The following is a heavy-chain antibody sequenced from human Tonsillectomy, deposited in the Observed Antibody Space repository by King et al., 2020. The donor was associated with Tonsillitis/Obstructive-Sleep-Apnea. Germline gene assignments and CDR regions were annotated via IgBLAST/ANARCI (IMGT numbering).Heavy chain of an antibody. D-gene: IGHD1-26*01. CDR2: ISSSGSTI. CDR3: ARRIVGAPGAAFDI. J-gene: IGHJ3*02. CDR1: GFTFSSYE. V-gene: IGHV3-48*03. Sequence: DVQLVESGGGLVQPGGSLRLSCAASGFTFSSYEMNWVRQAPGKGLEWVSYISSSGSTIYYADSVKGRFTISRDNAKNSLYLQMNSLRAEDTAVYYCARRIVGAPGAAFDIWGQGTMVTVSS.